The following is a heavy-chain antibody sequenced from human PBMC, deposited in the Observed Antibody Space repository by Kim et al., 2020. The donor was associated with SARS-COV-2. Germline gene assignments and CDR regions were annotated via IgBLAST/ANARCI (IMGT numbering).Heavy chain of an antibody. Sequence: GGSLRLSCAASGFTFSSYSMNWVRQAPGKGLEWVSSISSSSSYIYYADSVKGRFTISRDNAKNSLYLQMNSLRAEDTAVYYCARGPPMYCSGGSCYSPPNYWGQGTLVTVSS. CDR3: ARGPPMYCSGGSCYSPPNY. V-gene: IGHV3-21*01. J-gene: IGHJ4*02. CDR2: ISSSSSYI. CDR1: GFTFSSYS. D-gene: IGHD2-15*01.